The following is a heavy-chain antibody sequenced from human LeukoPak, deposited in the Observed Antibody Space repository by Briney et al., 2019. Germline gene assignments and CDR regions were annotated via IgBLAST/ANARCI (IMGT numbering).Heavy chain of an antibody. J-gene: IGHJ4*02. CDR2: IYYNGNT. CDR3: AGGPSGSYGQTLY. D-gene: IGHD1-26*01. V-gene: IGHV4-59*01. Sequence: SEILSLTCTVSGGSISSYYWSWIRQPPGKGLEWIGYIYYNGNTNYNPSLRSRVTISVDTSKNQFSLKLSSVTAADTAVYYCAGGPSGSYGQTLYWGQGTLVTVSS. CDR1: GGSISSYY.